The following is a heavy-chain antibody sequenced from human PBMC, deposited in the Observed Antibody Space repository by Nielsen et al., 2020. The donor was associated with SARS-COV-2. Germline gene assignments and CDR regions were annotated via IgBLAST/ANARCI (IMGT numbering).Heavy chain of an antibody. CDR2: INQDGRER. Sequence: GGSLRLSCAASGFTFSTSWLSWLRQAPGKGLEWVTNINQDGRERNYVESVKGRFIISRDNAENSLYLQMNSLRAEDTALYHCARLPNPLTTRQPPDIWGQGTMVTVSS. J-gene: IGHJ3*02. CDR1: GFTFSTSW. CDR3: ARLPNPLTTRQPPDI. V-gene: IGHV3-7*03. D-gene: IGHD4-17*01.